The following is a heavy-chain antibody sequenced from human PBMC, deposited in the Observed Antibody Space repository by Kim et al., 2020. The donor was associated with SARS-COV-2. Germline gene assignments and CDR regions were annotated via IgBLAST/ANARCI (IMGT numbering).Heavy chain of an antibody. Sequence: TCYADSMKCHFTISRDNSKNTVYLQMNSLRAGDTAVYYCAKQTWVSDWFDPWGQGTLVTVSS. CDR2: T. CDR3: AKQTWVSDWFDP. D-gene: IGHD3-10*01. V-gene: IGHV3-23*01. J-gene: IGHJ5*02.